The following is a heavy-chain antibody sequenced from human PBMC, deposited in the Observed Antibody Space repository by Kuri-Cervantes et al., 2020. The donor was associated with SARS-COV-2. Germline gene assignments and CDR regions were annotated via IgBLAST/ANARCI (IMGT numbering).Heavy chain of an antibody. D-gene: IGHD3-16*01. Sequence: SGPTLVKPTETLTLTCTVSGFSLSNTRMGVRWIRQPPGKALEWLALIYWDDDKRYSPSLKSRLTITKDTSKNQVVLTMTNMDPVDTATYYCARTNYVWGSYSYWGQGTLVTVSS. J-gene: IGHJ4*02. CDR3: ARTNYVWGSYSY. CDR1: GFSLSNTRMG. V-gene: IGHV2-5*02. CDR2: IYWDDDK.